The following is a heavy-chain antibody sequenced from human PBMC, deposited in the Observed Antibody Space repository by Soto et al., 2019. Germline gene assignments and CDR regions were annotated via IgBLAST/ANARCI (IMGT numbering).Heavy chain of an antibody. CDR1: GFTLSSYA. Sequence: EVQLLESGGGLVQPGGSLRLSCAASGFTLSSYAMSWVRQAPGKGLEWVSGISATGDRTFYADSVKGLFTISRDNSKNTLYLQMNSLRAEDTAIYYCAKAGFCSAMSCCHNWFDPWGQGALVTVSS. CDR3: AKAGFCSAMSCCHNWFDP. CDR2: ISATGDRT. D-gene: IGHD6-19*01. J-gene: IGHJ5*02. V-gene: IGHV3-23*01.